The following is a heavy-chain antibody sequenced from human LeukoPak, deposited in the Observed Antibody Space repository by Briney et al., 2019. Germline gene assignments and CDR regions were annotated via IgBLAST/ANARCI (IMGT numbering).Heavy chain of an antibody. D-gene: IGHD3-22*01. V-gene: IGHV3-9*01. CDR2: ISWNSGSI. CDR3: ARSYDSNGALIYAVDY. J-gene: IGHJ4*02. CDR1: GFTFDDYA. Sequence: GRSLRLSCAASGFTFDDYAMHWVRQAPGKGLEWVSGISWNSGSIGYADSVKGRFTISRDNAKNSLYLQMNSLRAEDTAVYYCARSYDSNGALIYAVDYWGQGTLVTVSS.